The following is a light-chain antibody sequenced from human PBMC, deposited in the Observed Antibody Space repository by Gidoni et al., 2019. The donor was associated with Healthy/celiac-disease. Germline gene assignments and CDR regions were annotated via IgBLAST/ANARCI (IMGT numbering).Light chain of an antibody. V-gene: IGKV1-8*01. Sequence: AIRMTQSPSPFSASTGDRVTITCRASQGISSYLAWYQQKPGKAPKLLIYAASTLQSGVPSRFSGSGSGTDFTLTISCLQSEDFATYYCQQYYSYSWTFXQXTKVEIK. CDR3: QQYYSYSWT. CDR2: AAS. J-gene: IGKJ1*01. CDR1: QGISSY.